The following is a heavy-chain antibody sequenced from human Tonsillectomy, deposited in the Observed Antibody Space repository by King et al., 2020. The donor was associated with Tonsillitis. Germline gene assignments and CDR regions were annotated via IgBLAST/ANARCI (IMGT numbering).Heavy chain of an antibody. CDR2: FDPEDGET. Sequence: VQLVQSGAEVKKPGASVKVSCKVSGYTLTKLSMHWVRQAPGKGLEWMGGFDPEDGETIYAQKFQGRVTMTKDTSTDTDYMELSSLRSEDTAVYYCATGYSSGWSFAFDIWGPGTMVTVSS. D-gene: IGHD6-19*01. CDR3: ATGYSSGWSFAFDI. J-gene: IGHJ3*02. CDR1: GYTLTKLS. V-gene: IGHV1-24*01.